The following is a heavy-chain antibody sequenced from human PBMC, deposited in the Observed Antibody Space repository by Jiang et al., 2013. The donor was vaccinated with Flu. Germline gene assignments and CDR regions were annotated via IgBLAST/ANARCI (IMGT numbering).Heavy chain of an antibody. J-gene: IGHJ4*02. CDR1: GGSFSSHP. CDR2: SNPIFGTT. Sequence: GAEVKKPGSSVKVSCKASGGSFSSHPVNWVRQAPGQGLEWMGGSNPIFGTTDYAQKFQGRVTIIADRSTNTVYMDLRSLRSEDTAVYYCARASWGYSYGPFEYCGQGTLVTVPP. D-gene: IGHD5-18*01. V-gene: IGHV1-69*06. CDR3: ARASWGYSYGPFEY.